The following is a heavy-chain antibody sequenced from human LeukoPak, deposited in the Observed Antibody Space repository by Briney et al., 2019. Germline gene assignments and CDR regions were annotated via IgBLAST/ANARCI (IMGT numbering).Heavy chain of an antibody. CDR2: ITGRGGSP. Sequence: GASLRLSCAASGFTFSSYAMSWVRQAPGKGLEWVSAITGRGGSPYYADSVKGRFTISRDNSKNTLNLQMNSLRAEDTAVYYCAKRGREYYDSSGYLDYWGQGTLVTVSS. CDR3: AKRGREYYDSSGYLDY. CDR1: GFTFSSYA. V-gene: IGHV3-23*01. D-gene: IGHD3-22*01. J-gene: IGHJ4*02.